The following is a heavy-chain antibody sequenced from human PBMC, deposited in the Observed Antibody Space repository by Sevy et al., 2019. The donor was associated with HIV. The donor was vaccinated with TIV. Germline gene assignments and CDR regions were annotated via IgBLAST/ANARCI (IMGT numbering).Heavy chain of an antibody. Sequence: ASVKVSCKASGYTFTSYDINWVRQTTGQGLEWMGWMNPNSGNTGYAQKFQGRVTMTRNTSISTAYMELSSLRSEDTAVYYCARSGYSGYDWDYYYGMDVWGQGTTVTVSS. CDR3: ARSGYSGYDWDYYYGMDV. CDR1: GYTFTSYD. D-gene: IGHD5-12*01. CDR2: MNPNSGNT. J-gene: IGHJ6*02. V-gene: IGHV1-8*01.